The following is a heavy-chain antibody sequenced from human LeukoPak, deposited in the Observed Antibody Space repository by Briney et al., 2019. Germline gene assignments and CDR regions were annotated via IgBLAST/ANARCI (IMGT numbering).Heavy chain of an antibody. Sequence: GASVKVSCKASGYTFTGYYMHWVRQAPGQGLELMGWINPNSGGTKYAQKFQGRVIMTRDTSISTAYMELSRLRSDDTAIYYCARLYYYDSGGYKYNWFDPWGQGTQVTVSS. D-gene: IGHD3-22*01. J-gene: IGHJ5*02. CDR1: GYTFTGYY. CDR3: ARLYYYDSGGYKYNWFDP. V-gene: IGHV1-2*02. CDR2: INPNSGGT.